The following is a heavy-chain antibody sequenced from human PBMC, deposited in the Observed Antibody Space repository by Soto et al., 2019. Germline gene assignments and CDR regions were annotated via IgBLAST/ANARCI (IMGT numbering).Heavy chain of an antibody. CDR1: GFTFSSYW. CDR3: ARDGRAAAAGSTDY. D-gene: IGHD6-13*01. Sequence: PGGSLRLSCAASGFTFSSYWMSWVRQAPGKGLEWVANIKQDGSEKYYVDSVKGRFTISRDNAKNSLYLQMNSLRAEDTAVYYCARDGRAAAAGSTDYWGQGTLVTAPQ. V-gene: IGHV3-7*05. J-gene: IGHJ4*02. CDR2: IKQDGSEK.